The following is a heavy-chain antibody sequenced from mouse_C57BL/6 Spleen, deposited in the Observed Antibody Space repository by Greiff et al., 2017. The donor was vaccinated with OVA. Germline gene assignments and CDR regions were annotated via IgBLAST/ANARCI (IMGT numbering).Heavy chain of an antibody. Sequence: VKLVESGAELVKPGASVKLSCKASGYTFTSYWMHWVKQRPGQGLEWIGMIHPNSGSTNYNEKFKSKATLTVDKSSSTAYMQLSSLTSEDSAVYYCARGGLYYDYDAYAMDYWGQGTSVTVSS. CDR3: ARGGLYYDYDAYAMDY. CDR1: GYTFTSYW. CDR2: IHPNSGST. D-gene: IGHD2-4*01. V-gene: IGHV1-64*01. J-gene: IGHJ4*01.